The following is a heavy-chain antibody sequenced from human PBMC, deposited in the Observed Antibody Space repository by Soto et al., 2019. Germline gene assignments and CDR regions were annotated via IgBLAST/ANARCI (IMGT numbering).Heavy chain of an antibody. D-gene: IGHD3-10*01. J-gene: IGHJ6*03. CDR3: AKAGGSGINYMDV. V-gene: IGHV3-23*01. CDR1: GFTFSSYA. Sequence: EVQLLESGGGLVQPGGSLRLSCAASGFTFSSYAMSWVRQAPGKGLEWVSAISGSGGSTYYADSVKGRFTISRDNSKNTLYRQMNSLRAEDTAVYYCAKAGGSGINYMDVWGKGTTVTVSS. CDR2: ISGSGGST.